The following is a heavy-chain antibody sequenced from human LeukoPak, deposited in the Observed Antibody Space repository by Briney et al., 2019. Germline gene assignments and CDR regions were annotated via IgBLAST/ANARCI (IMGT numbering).Heavy chain of an antibody. D-gene: IGHD1-26*01. Sequence: SETLSLTCTVSGGPISSSSYYWGWIRQPPGKGLEWIGSIYYSGSTYYNPSLKSRVTISVDTSKNQFSLKLSSVTAADTAVYYCASSSGSYQLYFDYWGQGTLVTVSS. J-gene: IGHJ4*02. CDR2: IYYSGST. CDR1: GGPISSSSYY. V-gene: IGHV4-39*01. CDR3: ASSSGSYQLYFDY.